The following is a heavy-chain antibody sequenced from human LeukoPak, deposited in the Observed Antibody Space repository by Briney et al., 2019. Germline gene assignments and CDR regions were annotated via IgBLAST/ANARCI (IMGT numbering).Heavy chain of an antibody. CDR2: IKQDGSEK. CDR1: GFTFSSYW. D-gene: IGHD6-13*01. J-gene: IGHJ4*02. Sequence: GGSLRLSCAASGFTFSSYWVSWVRQAPGKGLEWVANIKQDGSEKYYVDSVKGRFTISRDNAKNSLYLQMNSLRAEDTAVYYCGAGQRMYYFDYWGQGTLVTVSS. CDR3: GAGQRMYYFDY. V-gene: IGHV3-7*01.